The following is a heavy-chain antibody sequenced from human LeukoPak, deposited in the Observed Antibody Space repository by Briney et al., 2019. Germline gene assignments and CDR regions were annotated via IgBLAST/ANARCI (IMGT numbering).Heavy chain of an antibody. CDR1: GGSISSYY. CDR3: ARRPYSSGWYAFDI. Sequence: TASETLSLTCTVSGGSISSYYWSWIRQPPGKGLEWIGYIYYIGSTNYNPSLKSRVTISVDTSKNQFSLKLSSVTTADTAVYYCARRPYSSGWYAFDIWGQGIMVTVSS. V-gene: IGHV4-59*08. J-gene: IGHJ3*02. CDR2: IYYIGST. D-gene: IGHD6-19*01.